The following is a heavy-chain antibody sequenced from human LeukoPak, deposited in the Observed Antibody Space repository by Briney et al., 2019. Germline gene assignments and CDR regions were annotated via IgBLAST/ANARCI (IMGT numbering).Heavy chain of an antibody. CDR3: ARASLRYFDLDY. V-gene: IGHV1-18*01. J-gene: IGHJ4*02. Sequence: ASVKVSCKASGYTFTSYGISWLRQAPGQGLEWMGWISAYNGNTNYAQKLQGRVTMTTDTSTSTAYMELRSLRSDDTAVYYCARASLRYFDLDYWGQGTLVTVSS. CDR1: GYTFTSYG. D-gene: IGHD3-9*01. CDR2: ISAYNGNT.